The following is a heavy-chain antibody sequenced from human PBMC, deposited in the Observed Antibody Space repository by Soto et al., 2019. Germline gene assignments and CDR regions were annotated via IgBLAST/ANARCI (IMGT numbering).Heavy chain of an antibody. D-gene: IGHD5-12*01. V-gene: IGHV3-23*01. CDR2: VNPGGYST. J-gene: IGHJ4*02. CDR1: GFTFTSYS. CDR3: AKDLRAGSGYDFDY. Sequence: VQLLQSGGGLVQPGGSLRLSCAASGFTFTSYSMTWVRQTPGKGLEWVAAVNPGGYSTYYAGSVKGRFTISRDNSNNTLSLQMNSLRAEDTAVYYCAKDLRAGSGYDFDYRDQGTLVTVSS.